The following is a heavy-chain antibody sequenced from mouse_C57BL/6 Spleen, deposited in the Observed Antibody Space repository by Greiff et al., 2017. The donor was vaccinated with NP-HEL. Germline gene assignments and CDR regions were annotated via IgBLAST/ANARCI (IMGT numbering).Heavy chain of an antibody. CDR2: IDPSDSYT. Sequence: QVQLKQPGAELVMPGASVKLSCKASGYTFTSYWMHWVKQRPGQGLEWIGEIDPSDSYTNYNQKFKGKSTLTVDKSSSTAYMQLSSLTSEDSAVYYCARRRPYGYDGGLDYWGQGTSVTVSS. D-gene: IGHD2-2*01. CDR1: GYTFTSYW. J-gene: IGHJ4*01. CDR3: ARRRPYGYDGGLDY. V-gene: IGHV1-69*01.